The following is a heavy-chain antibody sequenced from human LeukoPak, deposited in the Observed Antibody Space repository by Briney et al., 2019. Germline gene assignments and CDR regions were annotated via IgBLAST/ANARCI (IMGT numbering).Heavy chain of an antibody. J-gene: IGHJ4*02. Sequence: PGGALRLSRAASGFTFSRHWMSLVRQGPGKGREWVAKIKQDGSQDYVDSVKGRFIISRDNAKNSLYLQMNSLRAEDTAVYSCARGPDYGARLDYFDYWGQGTLVTVSS. CDR3: ARGPDYGARLDYFDY. D-gene: IGHD4-17*01. V-gene: IGHV3-7*01. CDR2: IKQDGSQ. CDR1: GFTFSRHW.